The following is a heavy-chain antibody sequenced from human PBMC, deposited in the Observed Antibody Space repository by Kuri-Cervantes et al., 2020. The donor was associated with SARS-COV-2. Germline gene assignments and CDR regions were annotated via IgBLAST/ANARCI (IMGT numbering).Heavy chain of an antibody. J-gene: IGHJ4*02. V-gene: IGHV3-11*01. CDR1: EFAFNYFY. CDR2: ISGKGDTV. CDR3: AKGRYYDTVDY. Sequence: GESLKISCAASEFAFNYFYMSWIRQAPGKGLEWVSYISGKGDTVYYADSVKGRFTISRDNAKNSLYLQMNSLRAEDTALYYCAKGRYYDTVDYWGQGTLVTVSS. D-gene: IGHD3-22*01.